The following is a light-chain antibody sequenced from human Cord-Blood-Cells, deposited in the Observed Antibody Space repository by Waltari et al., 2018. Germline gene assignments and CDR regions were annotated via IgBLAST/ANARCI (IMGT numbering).Light chain of an antibody. CDR3: QQYDNLPLT. J-gene: IGKJ4*01. V-gene: IGKV1-33*01. Sequence: DIQMTQSPSSLSASVGDRVTITCQASPDISNYLNWYQQKPGKAPKLLIYDASNLEKGVPSRFSGSGSGTDFTFTISSLQPEDIATYYCQQYDNLPLTFGGGTKVEIK. CDR1: PDISNY. CDR2: DAS.